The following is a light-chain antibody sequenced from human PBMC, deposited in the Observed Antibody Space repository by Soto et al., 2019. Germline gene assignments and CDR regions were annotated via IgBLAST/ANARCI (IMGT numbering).Light chain of an antibody. CDR2: VNSDGSH. CDR1: SGHSSYA. CDR3: QTWGTGIRV. V-gene: IGLV4-69*01. J-gene: IGLJ2*01. Sequence: QLVLTQSPSASASLGASVKLTCILSSGHSSYAIAWHQQQPEKGPRYLMKVNSDGSHNRGDGIPDRFSGSSSGAERYLTISSLQSEDEADYYCQTWGTGIRVFGGGTQLTVL.